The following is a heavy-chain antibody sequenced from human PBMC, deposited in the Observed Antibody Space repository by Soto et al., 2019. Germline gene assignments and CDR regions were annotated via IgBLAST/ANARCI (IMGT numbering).Heavy chain of an antibody. CDR2: INHRGST. Sequence: QVQLQQWGAGLLKPSETLSLTCAVYGGSFSGYYWSWIRQPPGKGLEWIGEINHRGSTNYNPSLKSRVTISVDTSKNQFSLKLSSVTAADTAVYYCARGGYSYGPNYYYGMDVWGQGTTVTVSS. CDR3: ARGGYSYGPNYYYGMDV. D-gene: IGHD5-18*01. J-gene: IGHJ6*02. CDR1: GGSFSGYY. V-gene: IGHV4-34*01.